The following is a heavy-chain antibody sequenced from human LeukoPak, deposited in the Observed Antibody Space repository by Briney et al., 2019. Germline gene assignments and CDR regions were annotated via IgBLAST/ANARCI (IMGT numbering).Heavy chain of an antibody. CDR1: GGSIISYY. D-gene: IGHD6-19*01. CDR2: IYSSGST. Sequence: ETLSLTCTVAGGSIISYYWSWIRQPAGQGLEWIGRIYSSGSTNYNPSLKSRVTMSVDTSKNQFSLKLSSVTAADTAVYYCARVSSTGRYDYWGQGTLVTVSS. CDR3: ARVSSTGRYDY. V-gene: IGHV4-4*07. J-gene: IGHJ4*02.